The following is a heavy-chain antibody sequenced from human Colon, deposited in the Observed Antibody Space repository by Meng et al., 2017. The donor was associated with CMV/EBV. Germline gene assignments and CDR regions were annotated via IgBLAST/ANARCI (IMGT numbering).Heavy chain of an antibody. J-gene: IGHJ4*02. D-gene: IGHD3-10*01. Sequence: YTFTNSYIRWVRRAPGQGLEWMGMINPSGGSTSYSHKFQARITMTRDTSTSTVYMTLGGLRSDDTAVYYCARDNPQPRWGWSGSPAEYWGGGSLVTVS. CDR1: YTFTNSY. V-gene: IGHV1-46*01. CDR3: ARDNPQPRWGWSGSPAEY. CDR2: INPSGGST.